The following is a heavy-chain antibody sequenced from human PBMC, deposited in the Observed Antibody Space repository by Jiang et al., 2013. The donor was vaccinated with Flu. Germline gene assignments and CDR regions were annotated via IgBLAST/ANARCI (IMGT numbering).Heavy chain of an antibody. V-gene: IGHV5-51*01. CDR1: GYSFTSYW. J-gene: IGHJ6*02. CDR2: IYPGDSDT. CDR3: ARTQYYYDSSGYYYYYYGMDV. D-gene: IGHD3-22*01. Sequence: LKISCKGSGYSFTSYWIGWVRQMPGKGLEWMGIIYPGDSDTRYSPSFQGQVTISADKSISTAYLQWSSLKASDTAMYYCARTQYYYDSSGYYYYYYGMDVWGQGTTVTVSS.